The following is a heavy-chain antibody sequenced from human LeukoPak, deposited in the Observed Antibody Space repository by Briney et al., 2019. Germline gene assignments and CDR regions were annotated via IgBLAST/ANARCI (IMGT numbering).Heavy chain of an antibody. CDR1: GYTFTSYG. V-gene: IGHV1-18*01. J-gene: IGHJ5*02. CDR3: ARETSFQWELGDNWFDP. CDR2: ISAYNGNT. Sequence: ASVKASCKASGYTFTSYGISWVRQAPGQGLEWMGWISAYNGNTNYAQKLQGRVTMTTDTSTSTAYMELRSLRSDDTAVYYCARETSFQWELGDNWFDPWGQGTLVTVSS. D-gene: IGHD1-26*01.